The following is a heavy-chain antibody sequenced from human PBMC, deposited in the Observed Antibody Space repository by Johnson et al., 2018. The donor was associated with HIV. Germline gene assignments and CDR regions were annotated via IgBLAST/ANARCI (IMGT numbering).Heavy chain of an antibody. CDR2: IWYDGSNK. CDR1: EFTLSNAW. V-gene: IGHV3-33*08. J-gene: IGHJ3*02. D-gene: IGHD6-13*01. Sequence: VQLVESGGGLVKPGGSLRLSCAASEFTLSNAWMSWVRQVPGKGLEWVAVIWYDGSNKYYADSVKGRFTISRDNSKNTLYLQMNSLKVEDTAVYYCARDKGSWFDDAFDIWGQGTMVTVSS. CDR3: ARDKGSWFDDAFDI.